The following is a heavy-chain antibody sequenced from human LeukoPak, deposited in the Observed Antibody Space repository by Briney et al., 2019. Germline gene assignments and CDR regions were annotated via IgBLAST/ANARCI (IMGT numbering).Heavy chain of an antibody. V-gene: IGHV4-34*01. D-gene: IGHD1-26*01. Sequence: SETLSLTCAVYGGSSSGYYWSWIRQPPGKGLEWIGEINHSGSTNQNPSLKSRVTISIDTSKNQFSLKLSSVTAADTAVYYCAKPGGSGSYHDAFDIWGQGTMVTVSS. CDR1: GGSSSGYY. CDR3: AKPGGSGSYHDAFDI. CDR2: INHSGST. J-gene: IGHJ3*02.